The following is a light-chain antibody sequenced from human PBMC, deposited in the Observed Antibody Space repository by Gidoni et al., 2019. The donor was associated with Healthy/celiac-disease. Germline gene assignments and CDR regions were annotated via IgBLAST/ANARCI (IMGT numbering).Light chain of an antibody. J-gene: IGLJ2*01. V-gene: IGLV2-14*01. CDR2: DVS. CDR1: SSDVGGYNY. Sequence: QSALTQPASVSGSPGPPITISCPGTSSDVGGYNYVSWYQQHPGKAPKLMIYDVSNRPSGVSNRFSGSKSGNTASLTISGLQAEDEADYYCSSYTSSSPVVFGGGTKLTVL. CDR3: SSYTSSSPVV.